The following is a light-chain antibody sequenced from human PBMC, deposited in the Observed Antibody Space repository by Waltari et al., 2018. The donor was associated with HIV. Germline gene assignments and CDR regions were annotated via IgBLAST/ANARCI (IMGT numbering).Light chain of an antibody. J-gene: IGKJ1*01. CDR1: EGVDNK. V-gene: IGKV3-15*01. CDR3: QQYKNWPPWT. Sequence: ETVMKQSPATLSASPGDKVTFSCRASEGVDNKVAWYQQKPGQSPRLLIYDASTGASGIPGRFSGSGSGTEFTLTISSLQSDDLAIYYCQQYKNWPPWTFGQGTKVEIK. CDR2: DAS.